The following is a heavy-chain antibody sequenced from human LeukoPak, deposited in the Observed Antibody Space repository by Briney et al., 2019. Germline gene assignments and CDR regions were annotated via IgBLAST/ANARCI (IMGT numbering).Heavy chain of an antibody. V-gene: IGHV4-38-2*01. CDR1: GYSISSGHY. J-gene: IGHJ6*03. CDR3: ARAKNPYYYYYYMDF. Sequence: PSETLSLTCAVSGYSISSGHYWVWIRQPPGKGVEYIGNIYHSGSSHYNPSLKSRVTISVDTSNNQFSLKLSSVTAADTAVYYCARAKNPYYYYYYMDFWGRGTTVTVSS. CDR2: IYHSGSS.